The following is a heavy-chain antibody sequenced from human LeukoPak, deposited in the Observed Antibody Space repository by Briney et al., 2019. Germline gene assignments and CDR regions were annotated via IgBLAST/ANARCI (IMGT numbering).Heavy chain of an antibody. CDR2: ISGSGGST. D-gene: IGHD3-9*01. J-gene: IGHJ4*02. CDR3: ARRSLRYFDWLLPTSGFDY. V-gene: IGHV3-23*01. Sequence: GGSLRLSCAASGFTFSSYAMSWVRQAPGKGLEWVSAISGSGGSTYYADSVKGRFTISRDNSKNTLYLQMNSLRAEDTAVYYCARRSLRYFDWLLPTSGFDYWGQGTLVTVSS. CDR1: GFTFSSYA.